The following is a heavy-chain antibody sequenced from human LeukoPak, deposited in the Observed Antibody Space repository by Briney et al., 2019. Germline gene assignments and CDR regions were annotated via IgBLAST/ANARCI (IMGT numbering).Heavy chain of an antibody. CDR3: AKDAASRPGDY. D-gene: IGHD6-13*01. V-gene: IGHV3-23*01. CDR1: GFTFSTFA. Sequence: PGGSLRLSCAASGFTFSTFAMSWVRQAPGKGLEWVSGISGSGGNTYYADSVKGRFTIPRDNSKSTLYLHMNSLRAEDTAVYYCAKDAASRPGDYWGQGTLVTVSS. CDR2: ISGSGGNT. J-gene: IGHJ4*02.